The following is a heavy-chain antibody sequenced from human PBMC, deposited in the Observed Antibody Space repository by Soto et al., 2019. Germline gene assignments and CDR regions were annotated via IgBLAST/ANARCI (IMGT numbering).Heavy chain of an antibody. J-gene: IGHJ4*02. CDR3: ARAYSSGWSLPFDY. CDR1: GFTFSSYG. Sequence: GGSLRLSCAASGFTFSSYGMHWVRQAPGKGLEWVAFTSYDEKNKYHTDSVKGRFTISRDNSKNTLYLQMDNLRTEDTAVYYCARAYSSGWSLPFDYWGQGTLVTVSS. V-gene: IGHV3-30*19. CDR2: TSYDEKNK. D-gene: IGHD6-19*01.